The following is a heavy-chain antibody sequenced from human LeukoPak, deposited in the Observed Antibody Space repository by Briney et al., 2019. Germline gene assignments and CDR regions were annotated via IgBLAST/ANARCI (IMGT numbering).Heavy chain of an antibody. J-gene: IGHJ5*02. CDR2: ISAYNGNT. Sequence: ASVKVSCKASGYTFTSYGISWVRQAPGQGLEWMGWISAYNGNTNYAQKLQGRVTMTTDTSTSTAYMELRSLRSDDTAVYYCARDKSGYDYNWFDPWGQGTLVTVSS. D-gene: IGHD5-12*01. V-gene: IGHV1-18*01. CDR1: GYTFTSYG. CDR3: ARDKSGYDYNWFDP.